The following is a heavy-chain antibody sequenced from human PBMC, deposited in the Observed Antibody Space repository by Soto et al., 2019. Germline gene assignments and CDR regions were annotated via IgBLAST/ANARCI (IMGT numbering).Heavy chain of an antibody. Sequence: QVQLVESGGGVVQPGRSLRVSCAASGFTFSTYGMHWVRQAPGKGLEWVAVISYDGSNGYYACSVKGRFTISRDNSNNTLYLQMNSLRAEDTAVYYCAKDRIKSCDSVFDYLGQGTLVTVSS. J-gene: IGHJ4*02. CDR3: AKDRIKSCDSVFDY. CDR1: GFTFSTYG. D-gene: IGHD2-21*02. V-gene: IGHV3-30*18. CDR2: ISYDGSNG.